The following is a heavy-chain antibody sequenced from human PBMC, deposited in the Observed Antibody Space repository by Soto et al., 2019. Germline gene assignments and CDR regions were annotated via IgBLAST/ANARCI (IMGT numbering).Heavy chain of an antibody. D-gene: IGHD4-17*01. J-gene: IGHJ5*02. CDR3: ARDQSYSDSSWCLDT. CDR1: GYIFTSTW. Sequence: ASVKVSCKASGYIFTSTWMHWVRQAPGQGLEWMGVINPTGVTTFSAQKFHDRLTMTRDTSTGTDYMELSSLTSEDTAIYFCARDQSYSDSSWCLDTWGQGTRVTVSS. V-gene: IGHV1-46*01. CDR2: INPTGVTT.